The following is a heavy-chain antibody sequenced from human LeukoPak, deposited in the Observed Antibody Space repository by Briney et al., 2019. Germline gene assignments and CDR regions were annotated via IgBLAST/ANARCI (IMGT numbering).Heavy chain of an antibody. V-gene: IGHV4-39*01. CDR1: GGSISSSSYY. Sequence: SETLSLTCTVSGGSISSSSYYWGWIRQPPGKGLEWIGSIYYSGSTYYNPSLKSRVTISVDTSKNQFSLKLSSVTAADTAVYYCARPYGNHWYYDFWSGSNYYYYGMDVWGQGTTVTVSS. CDR3: ARPYGNHWYYDFWSGSNYYYYGMDV. J-gene: IGHJ6*02. CDR2: IYYSGST. D-gene: IGHD3-3*01.